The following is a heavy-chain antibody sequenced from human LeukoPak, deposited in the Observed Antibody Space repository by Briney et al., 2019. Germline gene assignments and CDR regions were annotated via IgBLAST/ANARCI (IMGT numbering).Heavy chain of an antibody. D-gene: IGHD2/OR15-2a*01. CDR1: EFSVGSNY. Sequence: GGSLRLSCAASEFSVGSNYMTWVRQAPGKGLEWVSYISSSGNTIYYADSVKGRFTISRDNAKNSLYLQMNSLRAEDTAVYYCARDIGIPASYYYYMDVWGKGTTVTVSS. J-gene: IGHJ6*03. V-gene: IGHV3-48*04. CDR3: ARDIGIPASYYYYMDV. CDR2: ISSSGNTI.